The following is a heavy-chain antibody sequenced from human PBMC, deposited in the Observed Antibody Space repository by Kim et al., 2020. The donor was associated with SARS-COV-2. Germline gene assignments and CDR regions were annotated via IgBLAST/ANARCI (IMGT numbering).Heavy chain of an antibody. Sequence: SETLSLTCAVYGGSFSGYYWSWIRQPPGKGLEWIGEINHSGSTNYNPSLKSRVTISVDTSKNQFSLKLSSVTAADTAVYYCARVYRIAAAGTPYYYYYGMDVWGQGTTVTVSS. CDR2: INHSGST. V-gene: IGHV4-34*01. CDR1: GGSFSGYY. J-gene: IGHJ6*02. CDR3: ARVYRIAAAGTPYYYYYGMDV. D-gene: IGHD6-13*01.